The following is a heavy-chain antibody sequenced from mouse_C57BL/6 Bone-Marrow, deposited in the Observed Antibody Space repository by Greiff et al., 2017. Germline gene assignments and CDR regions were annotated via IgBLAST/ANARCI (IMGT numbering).Heavy chain of an antibody. V-gene: IGHV5-2*01. CDR3: ARRLRRRATAYYAMDY. CDR2: INSDGGST. D-gene: IGHD2-4*01. Sequence: EVQLMESGGGLVQPGESLKLSCESNEYEFPSHDMSWVRKTPEKRLELVAAINSDGGSTYYPDTMERRFIISRDNTKKTLYLQMSSLRSEDTALYYCARRLRRRATAYYAMDYWGQGTSVTVSS. CDR1: EYEFPSHD. J-gene: IGHJ4*01.